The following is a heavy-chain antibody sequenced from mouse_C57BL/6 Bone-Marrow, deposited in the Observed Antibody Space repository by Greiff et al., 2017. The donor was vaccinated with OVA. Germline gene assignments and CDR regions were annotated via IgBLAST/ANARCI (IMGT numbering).Heavy chain of an antibody. D-gene: IGHD2-9*01. V-gene: IGHV1-82*01. CDR2: IYPGDGDT. J-gene: IGHJ1*03. CDR3: ARPTMVTTDWYFDV. Sequence: VQGVESGPELVKPGASVKISCKASGYAFSSSWMNWVKQRPGKGLEWIGRIYPGDGDTNYNGKFKGKATLTADKSSSTAYMQLSSLTSEDSAVYFCARPTMVTTDWYFDVWGTGTTVTVSS. CDR1: GYAFSSSW.